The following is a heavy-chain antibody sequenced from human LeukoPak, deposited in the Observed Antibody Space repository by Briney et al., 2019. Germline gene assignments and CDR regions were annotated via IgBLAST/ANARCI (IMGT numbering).Heavy chain of an antibody. V-gene: IGHV4-59*01. Sequence: SETLSLTCTASGGSISSYYWTWIRQPPGKGLEWVGYIYYSGSTNYNPSLKSRVTISADTSKNQFSSKLSSVTAADTAVYYCARGTGKWDAFDIWGQGTMVTVSS. CDR2: IYYSGST. D-gene: IGHD3/OR15-3a*01. J-gene: IGHJ3*02. CDR1: GGSISSYY. CDR3: ARGTGKWDAFDI.